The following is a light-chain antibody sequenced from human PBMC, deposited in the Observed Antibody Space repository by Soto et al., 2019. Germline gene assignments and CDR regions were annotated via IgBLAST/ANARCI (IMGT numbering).Light chain of an antibody. CDR3: QQFKSQPVT. J-gene: IGKJ4*02. CDR2: DGS. CDR1: QDISSA. Sequence: AIPLTQSPSSLSASVGDRVTITCRASQDISSALAWYQQKPGKAPNLLIFDGSSLESGVPPRFSGSGYGTDFSLTISSLQPEDFAHYYCQQFKSQPVTFGGGTKVEIK. V-gene: IGKV1-13*02.